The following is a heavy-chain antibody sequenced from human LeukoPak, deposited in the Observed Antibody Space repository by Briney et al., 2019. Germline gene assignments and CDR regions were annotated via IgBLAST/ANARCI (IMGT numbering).Heavy chain of an antibody. V-gene: IGHV3-23*01. Sequence: PGGSLILSCAASGFTFSSYAMNWVRQAPGKGLEWVSTIGAGSGSTYYADSVKGRFTISRDNSKNTLYLQMNSLRAEDTAVYYCAKGVSSLVPATRVPDYWGQGTLVTVSS. CDR1: GFTFSSYA. J-gene: IGHJ4*02. CDR3: AKGVSSLVPATRVPDY. CDR2: IGAGSGST. D-gene: IGHD2-2*01.